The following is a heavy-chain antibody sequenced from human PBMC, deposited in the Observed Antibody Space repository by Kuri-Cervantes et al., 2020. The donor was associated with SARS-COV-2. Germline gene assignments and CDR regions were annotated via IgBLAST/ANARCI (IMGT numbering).Heavy chain of an antibody. V-gene: IGHV3-48*02. CDR3: ARGSEAGYYYFDY. CDR1: GFTFSSYS. CDR2: ISSSSSTI. J-gene: IGHJ4*02. Sequence: GGSLRLSCAASGFTFSSYSMNWVRQAPGKGLEWVSYISSSSSTIYYADSVQGRFTISRDNAKNSLYLQMNSLRDEDTAVYYCARGSEAGYYYFDYWGQGTLVTVSS. D-gene: IGHD3-9*01.